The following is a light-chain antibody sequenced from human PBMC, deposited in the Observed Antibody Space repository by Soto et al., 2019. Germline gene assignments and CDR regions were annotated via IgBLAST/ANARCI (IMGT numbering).Light chain of an antibody. CDR1: QGIRIS. J-gene: IGKJ2*01. CDR3: LQHNTDPYT. V-gene: IGKV1-17*03. Sequence: DIQMTQSPSAMSASVGDRVTITCRASQGIRISLAWFQQKPGKVPKRLIYGASSLEGGVPSRFSGSGSGTEFTLTITGLQPEDLATYYCLQHNTDPYTFGQGTKLEIK. CDR2: GAS.